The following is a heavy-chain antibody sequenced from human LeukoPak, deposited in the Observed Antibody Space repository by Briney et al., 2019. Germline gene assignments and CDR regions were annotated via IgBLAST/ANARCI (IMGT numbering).Heavy chain of an antibody. D-gene: IGHD6-19*01. V-gene: IGHV3-23*01. CDR1: GFTFSSYA. CDR3: AKTTSSGWYGFLTDY. J-gene: IGHJ4*02. CDR2: ISGSGGST. Sequence: GGSLRLSCAASGFTFSSYAMSWVRQAPGKGLEWISAISGSGGSTYYADSVKGRFTISRDNSKNTLYLQMNSLRAEDTAVYYCAKTTSSGWYGFLTDYWGQGTLVTVSS.